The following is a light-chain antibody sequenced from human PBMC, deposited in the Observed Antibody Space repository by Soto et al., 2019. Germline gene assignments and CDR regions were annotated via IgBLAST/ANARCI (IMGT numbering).Light chain of an antibody. J-gene: IGKJ1*01. Sequence: DVVMTQSPLSLPVTLGQPASISCRSGQSLVYSDGTTYLSWFQQRPGQSPRRLIYEVSNRDSGVPDRFTGSVSGTDFTLKVSRVEAEDVAIYYCMQGTRWPPTFGQGTKVEIK. CDR1: QSLVYSDGTTY. CDR2: EVS. V-gene: IGKV2-30*01. CDR3: MQGTRWPPT.